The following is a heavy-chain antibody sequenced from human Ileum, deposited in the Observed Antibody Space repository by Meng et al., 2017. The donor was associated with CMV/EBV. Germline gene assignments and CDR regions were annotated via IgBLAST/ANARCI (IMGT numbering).Heavy chain of an antibody. D-gene: IGHD1-1*01. CDR2: ISGGSGDT. V-gene: IGHV3-11*05. CDR3: TRTTRVPEF. CDR1: GFTFSAYY. J-gene: IGHJ4*02. Sequence: HVELGESGVDFGQPGGSLGLSCVASGFTFSAYYMSWYRQAPGKGLECISYISGGSGDTNYADSVKGRFIISRDNAQNSLFLQMNSLRAEDTAIYYCTRTTRVPEFWGQGTLVTVSS.